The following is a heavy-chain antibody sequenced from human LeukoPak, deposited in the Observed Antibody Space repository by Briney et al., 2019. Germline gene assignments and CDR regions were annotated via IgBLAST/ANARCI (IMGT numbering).Heavy chain of an antibody. D-gene: IGHD6-13*01. CDR1: GYTLTELS. J-gene: IGHJ4*02. Sequence: ASVKVSCKVSGYTLTELSMHWVRQAPGKGLEWMGGFDPEDGETIYAQKFQGRVTMTEDTSTDTAYMELSSLRSEDTAVYYCAREGGYSSSWYPRFDYWGQGTLVTVSS. V-gene: IGHV1-24*01. CDR3: AREGGYSSSWYPRFDY. CDR2: FDPEDGET.